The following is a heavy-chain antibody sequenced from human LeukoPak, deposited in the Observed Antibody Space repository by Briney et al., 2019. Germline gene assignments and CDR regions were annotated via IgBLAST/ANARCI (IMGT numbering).Heavy chain of an antibody. J-gene: IGHJ4*02. CDR2: IYSGSST. D-gene: IGHD5-18*01. CDR3: ARGPTRGYGDY. V-gene: IGHV3-53*01. Sequence: PGGSLRLSCVASGFIVSSNYMSWARQAPGKGLEWVSIIYSGSSTYYADSVKGRFTISRDNSKNTVFLQMNSLRVEDTAVYYCARGPTRGYGDYWGQGTLVTVSS. CDR1: GFIVSSNY.